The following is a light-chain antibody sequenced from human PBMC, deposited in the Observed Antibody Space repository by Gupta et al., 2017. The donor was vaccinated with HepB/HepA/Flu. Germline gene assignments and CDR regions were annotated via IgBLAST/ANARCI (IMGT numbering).Light chain of an antibody. Sequence: QSVLTQPPSVSEAPRQRVTISCSGSSSNIGNNAVSWYQQLPGKAPKLLIYYDDLLPSGVSDRLSGSKSGTSASLAISGLQSEDEADYYCAAWDDSLNGWVFGGGTKLTVL. CDR2: YDD. J-gene: IGLJ3*02. CDR3: AAWDDSLNGWV. V-gene: IGLV1-36*01. CDR1: SSNIGNNA.